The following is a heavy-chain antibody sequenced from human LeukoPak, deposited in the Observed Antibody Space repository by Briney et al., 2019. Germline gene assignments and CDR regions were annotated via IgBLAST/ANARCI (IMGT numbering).Heavy chain of an antibody. V-gene: IGHV4-34*01. CDR1: GGSFSGYC. J-gene: IGHJ5*02. CDR3: ARGQSRMATTVP. D-gene: IGHD5-24*01. CDR2: INHSGST. Sequence: PSETLSLTCAVYGGSFSGYCWSWIRQPPGKGLEWIGEINHSGSTNYNPSLKSRVTISVDTSKNQFSLKLSSVTAADTAVYYCARGQSRMATTVPWGQGTLVTVSS.